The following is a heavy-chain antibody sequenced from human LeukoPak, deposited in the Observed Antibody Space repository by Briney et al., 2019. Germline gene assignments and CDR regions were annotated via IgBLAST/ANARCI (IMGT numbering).Heavy chain of an antibody. V-gene: IGHV4-34*01. Sequence: PSETLSLTCALYGGSFSGYYWSWIRQPPGKGLEWIGEINHSGSTNYNPSLKSRVTISVDTSKNQFSLKLSSVTAADTAVYYCARGFVSYSSYGVDVWGKGTTVTVSS. D-gene: IGHD2-8*01. CDR3: ARGFVSYSSYGVDV. CDR2: INHSGST. CDR1: GGSFSGYY. J-gene: IGHJ6*04.